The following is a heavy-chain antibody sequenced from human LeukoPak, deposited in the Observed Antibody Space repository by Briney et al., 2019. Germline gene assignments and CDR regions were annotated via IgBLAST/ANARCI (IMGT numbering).Heavy chain of an antibody. J-gene: IGHJ6*03. D-gene: IGHD1-26*01. V-gene: IGHV1-69*05. Sequence: SVTVSCTASGGTFSSYAISWVRQAPGQGLEWMGGIIPIFGTANYAQKFQGRVTITTDESTSTAYMELSSLRSEDTAVYYCARGLVGEYYMDVSGKGTTVTVSS. CDR2: IIPIFGTA. CDR1: GGTFSSYA. CDR3: ARGLVGEYYMDV.